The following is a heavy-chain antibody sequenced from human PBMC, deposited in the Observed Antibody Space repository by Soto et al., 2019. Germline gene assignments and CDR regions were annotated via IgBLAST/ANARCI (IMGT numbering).Heavy chain of an antibody. D-gene: IGHD3-22*01. CDR1: GFTFSSYA. CDR2: ISYDGSNK. J-gene: IGHJ4*02. Sequence: GGSLRLSCAASGFTFSSYAMHWVRQAPGKGLEWVAVISYDGSNKYYADSVKGRFTISRDNSKNTLYLQMNSLRAEDTAVYYCARDEDSSGYSNFDYWGQGTLVTVSS. CDR3: ARDEDSSGYSNFDY. V-gene: IGHV3-30*04.